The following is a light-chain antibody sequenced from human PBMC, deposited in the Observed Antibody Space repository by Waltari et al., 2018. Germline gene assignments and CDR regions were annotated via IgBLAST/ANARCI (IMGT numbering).Light chain of an antibody. V-gene: IGKV2-30*01. J-gene: IGKJ2*01. CDR2: KVS. CDR3: MQATHWPYT. CDR1: QSLVFSDGNIY. Sequence: DAVMTQSPLSLPVTLGQPASISCRSSQSLVFSDGNIYLNWVQQRPGQSPRSLIFKVSNRDSGVADRFSGSGSGTDFTLKISRVEAEDVGGVYYCMQATHWPYTFGQGTKLEIK.